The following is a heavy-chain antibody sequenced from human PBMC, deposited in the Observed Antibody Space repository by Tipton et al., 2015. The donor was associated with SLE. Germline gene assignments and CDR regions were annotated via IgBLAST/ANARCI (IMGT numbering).Heavy chain of an antibody. V-gene: IGHV4-31*03. CDR3: ARTGTTWHWFDP. CDR2: IYYSGST. D-gene: IGHD4-11*01. J-gene: IGHJ5*02. Sequence: TLSLTCTVSGGSISSGGYYWRWIRQHPGKGLEWIGYIYYSGSTYYNPSLKRRVTISVDTSKNQFSLKRSSVTAADTAVYYCARTGTTWHWFDPWGQGTLVTVSS. CDR1: GGSISSGGYY.